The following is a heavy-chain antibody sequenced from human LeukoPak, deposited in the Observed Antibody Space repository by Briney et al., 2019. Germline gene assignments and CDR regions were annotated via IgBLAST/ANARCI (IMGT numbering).Heavy chain of an antibody. CDR1: GCTFSSYA. D-gene: IGHD2-2*01. CDR2: ISGSGGST. J-gene: IGHJ4*02. V-gene: IGHV3-23*01. CDR3: AKAPIVVVPAGSDY. Sequence: GGSLRLSCAASGCTFSSYAMSWVRQAPGKGLEWVSAISGSGGSTYYADSVKGRFTISRGNSKNTLYLQMNSLRAEDTAVYYCAKAPIVVVPAGSDYWGQGTLVTVSS.